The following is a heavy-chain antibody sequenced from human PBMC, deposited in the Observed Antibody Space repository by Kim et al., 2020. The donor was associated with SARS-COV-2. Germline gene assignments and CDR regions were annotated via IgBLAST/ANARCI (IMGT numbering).Heavy chain of an antibody. Sequence: SETLSLTCTVSSGSITSYYWSWIRQPPGKGLEWIGYIYHSGYIYCNPSPKSGVTMSVDTSKNQFSLKLSSVTAADTAVYYCARVPGVPAYYNWYDPWGPGTLVIVST. CDR1: SGSITSYY. CDR2: IYHSGYI. J-gene: IGHJ5*02. V-gene: IGHV4-59*13. CDR3: ARVPGVPAYYNWYDP. D-gene: IGHD3-16*01.